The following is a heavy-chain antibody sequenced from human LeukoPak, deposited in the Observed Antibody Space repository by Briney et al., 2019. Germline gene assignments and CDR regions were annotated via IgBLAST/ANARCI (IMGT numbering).Heavy chain of an antibody. Sequence: GASVKVSCKASGYTFTGYYMHWVRQAPGQGLEWMGWINPNSGGTNYAQKFQGRVTMTRDTSISTAYMELSRLRSDDTAVYYCARGLNYYDSSGYYRQGYWGQGTLVTVSS. V-gene: IGHV1-2*02. CDR1: GYTFTGYY. D-gene: IGHD3-22*01. CDR3: ARGLNYYDSSGYYRQGY. CDR2: INPNSGGT. J-gene: IGHJ4*02.